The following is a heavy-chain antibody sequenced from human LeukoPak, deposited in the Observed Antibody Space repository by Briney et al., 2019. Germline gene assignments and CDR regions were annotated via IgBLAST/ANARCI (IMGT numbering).Heavy chain of an antibody. CDR1: GFTFSSYS. CDR3: ARGGLYGDYFDY. J-gene: IGHJ4*02. D-gene: IGHD4-17*01. Sequence: GGSLRLSCAASGFTFSSYSMNWVRQAPGKGLEWVSSISSSSSYIYYADSVKGRFTISRDNAKNSLYLQMNSLRAEDTAVYYCARGGLYGDYFDYWGQGTLVTVSS. V-gene: IGHV3-21*01. CDR2: ISSSSSYI.